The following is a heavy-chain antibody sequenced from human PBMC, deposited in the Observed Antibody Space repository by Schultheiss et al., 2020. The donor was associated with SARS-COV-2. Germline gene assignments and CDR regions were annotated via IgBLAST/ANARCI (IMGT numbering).Heavy chain of an antibody. Sequence: GGSLRLSCAASGFTVSSNYMSWVRQAPGKGLEWVSGISWNSGSIGYADSVKGRFTISRDNAKNSLYLQMNSLRAEDTAVYYCARGSYHHYYYYYMDVWGKGTTVTVSS. J-gene: IGHJ6*03. CDR3: ARGSYHHYYYYYMDV. D-gene: IGHD1-26*01. CDR2: ISWNSGSI. V-gene: IGHV3-48*04. CDR1: GFTVSSNY.